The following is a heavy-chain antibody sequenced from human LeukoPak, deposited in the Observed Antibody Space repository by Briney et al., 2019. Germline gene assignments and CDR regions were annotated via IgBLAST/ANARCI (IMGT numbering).Heavy chain of an antibody. D-gene: IGHD3-3*01. V-gene: IGHV1-46*01. J-gene: IGHJ4*02. CDR2: INPSGGST. CDR3: ARGRGRQGITIFGVARGPFDY. Sequence: GASVKVSCKTSGYRFTNNYMHWVRQAPGQGLEWMGIINPSGGSTSYAQKFQGRVTMTRDTSTSTVYMELSSLRSEDTAVYYCARGRGRQGITIFGVARGPFDYWGQGTLVTVSS. CDR1: GYRFTNNY.